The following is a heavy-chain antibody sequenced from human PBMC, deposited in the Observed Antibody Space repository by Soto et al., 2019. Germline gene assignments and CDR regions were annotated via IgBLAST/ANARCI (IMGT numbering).Heavy chain of an antibody. CDR2: IYTSGST. CDR3: ARDASLAQWEILDWFDP. CDR1: GGSISSYY. V-gene: IGHV4-4*07. D-gene: IGHD1-26*01. Sequence: QVQLQESGPGLVKPSETLSPTCTVSGGSISSYYWSWIRQPAGKGLEWIGRIYTSGSTNYNPSLKSRVTMAVDTSKKKFSQELSSVTDADPAVYYCARDASLAQWEILDWFDPWGQGTLVTVSS. J-gene: IGHJ5*02.